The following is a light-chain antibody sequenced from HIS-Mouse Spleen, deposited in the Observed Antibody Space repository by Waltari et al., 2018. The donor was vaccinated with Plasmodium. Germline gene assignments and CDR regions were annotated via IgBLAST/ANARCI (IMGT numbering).Light chain of an antibody. Sequence: QSALTQPRSVSGSPGQSVTISCTGTSSDVGGYNYVYWYQPNPGKAPKLMIYDVSTRPSGVPYRFSGSKSGNTASLTISWLQAEYEADYYCCSYAGSYTWVFGGGTKLTVL. CDR1: SSDVGGYNY. CDR3: CSYAGSYTWV. J-gene: IGLJ3*02. V-gene: IGLV2-11*01. CDR2: DVS.